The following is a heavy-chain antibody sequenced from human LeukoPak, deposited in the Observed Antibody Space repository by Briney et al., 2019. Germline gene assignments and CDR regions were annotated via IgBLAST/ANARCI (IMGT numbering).Heavy chain of an antibody. Sequence: SETLSLTCTVSGGSISSYYWSWIRQPAGKGLEWIGRIYISGSGSTYYNPSLKSRVTISLDTSKNQFSLKLSSVTAADTAVYYCAKSNGYGLIDIWGQGTMVTVSS. CDR2: IYISGSGST. J-gene: IGHJ3*02. V-gene: IGHV4-4*07. CDR1: GGSISSYY. CDR3: AKSNGYGLIDI. D-gene: IGHD3-10*01.